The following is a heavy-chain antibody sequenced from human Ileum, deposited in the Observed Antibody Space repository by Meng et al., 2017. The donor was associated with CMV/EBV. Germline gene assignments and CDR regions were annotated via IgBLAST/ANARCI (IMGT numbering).Heavy chain of an antibody. CDR1: GFTFSSYW. J-gene: IGHJ6*02. CDR2: IKQDGSEK. CDR3: AREYYEFSSYYYGMDV. V-gene: IGHV3-7*01. Sequence: GGSLRLSCAASGFTFSSYWMSWVRQAPGKGLEWVANIKQDGSEKYYVDSVKGRFTISRDNAKNSLYLQMNSLRAEDTAVYYCAREYYEFSSYYYGMDVWGQGTMVTVSS. D-gene: IGHD3-3*01.